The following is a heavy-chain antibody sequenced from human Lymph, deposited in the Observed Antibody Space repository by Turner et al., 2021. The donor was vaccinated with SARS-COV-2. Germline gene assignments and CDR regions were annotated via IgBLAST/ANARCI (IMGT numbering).Heavy chain of an antibody. CDR1: GITFSSYG. V-gene: IGHV3-30*18. J-gene: IGHJ4*02. Sequence: QVQLVESGGGVVQSGGSLRLSCAADGITFSSYGMHWVRQAPGKGLEWVAVISYDGNNIYYADSVKGRFTISRDNSKNTLYLQMNSLRAEDTAVYYCAKDSRFLEWLLFGEFDYWGQGTLVTVSS. CDR2: ISYDGNNI. D-gene: IGHD3-3*01. CDR3: AKDSRFLEWLLFGEFDY.